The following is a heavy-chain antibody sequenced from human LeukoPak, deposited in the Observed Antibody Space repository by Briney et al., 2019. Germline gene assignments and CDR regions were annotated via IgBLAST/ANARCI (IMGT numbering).Heavy chain of an antibody. CDR3: ARDRVGATRPGDAFDI. V-gene: IGHV3-53*01. D-gene: IGHD1-26*01. CDR1: GFTVSSNY. Sequence: GGSLRLSCAASGFTVSSNYMSWVRQAPGKGLEWVSVIYSDDSIYYADSVKGRFTISRDNSKNTLYLQMNNLRAEDTAVYYCARDRVGATRPGDAFDIWGQGTMVTVSS. CDR2: IYSDDSI. J-gene: IGHJ3*02.